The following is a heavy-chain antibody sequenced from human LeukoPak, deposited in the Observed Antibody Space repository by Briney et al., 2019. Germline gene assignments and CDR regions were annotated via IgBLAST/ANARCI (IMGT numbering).Heavy chain of an antibody. Sequence: SGTLSLTCTVSGGSISSYYWSWIRQPPGKGLEWIGYIYYSGSTNYSPSLKSRVTISVDTSKNQFSLRLSSVTAADTAVYYCARQSEWELQYYFDYWGQGTLVTVSS. CDR1: GGSISSYY. D-gene: IGHD1-26*01. CDR2: IYYSGST. J-gene: IGHJ4*02. CDR3: ARQSEWELQYYFDY. V-gene: IGHV4-59*08.